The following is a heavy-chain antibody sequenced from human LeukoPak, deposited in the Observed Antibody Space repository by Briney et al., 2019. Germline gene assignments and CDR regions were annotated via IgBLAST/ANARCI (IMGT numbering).Heavy chain of an antibody. CDR2: FDPEDGET. Sequence: ASVKVSCKASGCTFTSYGISWVRQAPGKGLEWMGGFDPEDGETIYAQKLQGRVTMTEDTSTDTAYMELSSLRSEDAAVYYCATAKYSSGWYGAFDIWGQGTMVTVSS. CDR1: GCTFTSYG. J-gene: IGHJ3*02. CDR3: ATAKYSSGWYGAFDI. V-gene: IGHV1-24*01. D-gene: IGHD6-19*01.